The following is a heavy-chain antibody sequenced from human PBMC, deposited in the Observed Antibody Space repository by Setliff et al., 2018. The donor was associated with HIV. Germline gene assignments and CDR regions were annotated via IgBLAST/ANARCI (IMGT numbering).Heavy chain of an antibody. CDR2: INPSGGST. CDR3: ARDLGSITLIGVVIQGAFDI. CDR1: GYTFTQYY. V-gene: IGHV1-46*01. D-gene: IGHD3-3*01. J-gene: IGHJ3*02. Sequence: ASVKVSCKASGYTFTQYYIHWVRQATGQGLEWMGIINPSGGSTGYAQKFQGTVTVTSDTSTSTLHMERSSLIPDDTAVYYCARDLGSITLIGVVIQGAFDIWGQGTMVTVSS.